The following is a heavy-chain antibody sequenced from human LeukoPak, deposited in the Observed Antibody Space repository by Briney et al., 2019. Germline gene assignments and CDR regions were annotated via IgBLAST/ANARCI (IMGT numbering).Heavy chain of an antibody. CDR2: ISDSGRTM. CDR1: GFTFSDYY. J-gene: IGHJ6*03. V-gene: IGHV3-11*01. CDR3: ARDSIVRGNIGNDMDV. Sequence: PGGSLRLSCAASGFTFSDYYMSWIREAPGKGLEWGSYISDSGRTMYYADSVKGRFTISRDNAKNSLYLQMNSLRAGDTAAYYCARDSIVRGNIGNDMDVWGKGTTVTVSS. D-gene: IGHD2-8*01.